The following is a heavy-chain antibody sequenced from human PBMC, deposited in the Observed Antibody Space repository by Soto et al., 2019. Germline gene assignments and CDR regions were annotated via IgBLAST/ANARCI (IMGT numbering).Heavy chain of an antibody. CDR2: IIPIFGTA. CDR1: RGAINSYS. CDR3: GRDLSGDFVDS. J-gene: IGHJ4*02. D-gene: IGHD2-21*02. Sequence: SVKVSWKDSRGAINSYSSRWVRQAPGQRLEWMGGIIPIFGTANYAQKFQGRVTITADESTSTAYMELSRLSSVDTAEYYCGRDLSGDFVDSWGQGTLVPVSP. V-gene: IGHV1-69*13.